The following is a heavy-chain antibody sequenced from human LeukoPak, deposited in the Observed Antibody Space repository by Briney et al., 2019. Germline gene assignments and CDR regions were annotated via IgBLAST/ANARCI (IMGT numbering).Heavy chain of an antibody. V-gene: IGHV1-2*02. Sequence: ASVTVSCKASGYTFTGYSIHRVRQAPGQGLEWMGWINPNSGGANYAEKFQGRVTMTRDTSISTAYMELSRLRYDDTALYYCARGQSLNDYWGQGTLVTVSS. CDR2: INPNSGGA. J-gene: IGHJ4*02. CDR3: ARGQSLNDY. CDR1: GYTFTGYS.